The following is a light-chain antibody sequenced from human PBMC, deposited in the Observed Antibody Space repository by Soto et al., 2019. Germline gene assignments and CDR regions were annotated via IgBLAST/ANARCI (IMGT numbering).Light chain of an antibody. V-gene: IGKV1-33*01. Sequence: DVRMTQSPSSLSASVGDRVSIACQASQDIIDYLNWYQQKPGKAPKLLIYDASNLETGVPSRFSGSGSGTDFTFTISSLQPEDIATYYCQHYDNLPTFGGGTKVDIK. CDR2: DAS. J-gene: IGKJ4*01. CDR1: QDIIDY. CDR3: QHYDNLPT.